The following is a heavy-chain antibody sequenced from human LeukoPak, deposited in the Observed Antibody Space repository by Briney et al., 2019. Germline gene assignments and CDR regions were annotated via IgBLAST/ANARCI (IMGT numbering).Heavy chain of an antibody. J-gene: IGHJ4*02. CDR2: IKQNGIAK. Sequence: GGALRLSCAASGFTPRKDWMTGVPQAPGKGREWVTNIKQNGIAKYYVGCVKSRFTNSRDNAKISLFLQMADLSAEDTAVYYCARITTRYFDYWGRGTLVTVSS. CDR1: GFTPRKDW. D-gene: IGHD1-1*01. V-gene: IGHV3-7*02. CDR3: ARITTRYFDY.